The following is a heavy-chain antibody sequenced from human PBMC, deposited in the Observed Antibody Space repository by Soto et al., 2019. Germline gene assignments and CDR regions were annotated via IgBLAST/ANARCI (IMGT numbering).Heavy chain of an antibody. V-gene: IGHV2-5*02. CDR3: AHSRPPRLLDY. D-gene: IGHD6-6*01. CDR2: IYWDDDK. J-gene: IGHJ4*02. CDR1: GFSLSTSGVG. Sequence: QITLKESGPPLVKPTQTLTLTCTFSGFSLSTSGVGVGWIRQPPGKALVWLALIYWDDDKRYSPSLNSRLTITKDTSKNQVVLTMTNMDPVDTATYYCAHSRPPRLLDYWGQGTLVTVSS.